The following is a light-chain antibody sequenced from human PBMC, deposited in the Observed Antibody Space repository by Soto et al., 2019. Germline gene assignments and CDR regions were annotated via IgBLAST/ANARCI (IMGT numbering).Light chain of an antibody. V-gene: IGKV1-8*01. CDR3: QQYYSYPRT. CDR1: QGISSY. J-gene: IGKJ1*01. CDR2: AAS. Sequence: IRMTQSPSSLSASTGDRVNITCRASQGISSYLAWDQQKPGKAPKLLIYAASTLQSGVPSRFSGSGSGIDFPLTLSCLQSEDCATYYCQQYYSYPRTFGQGTKVEIK.